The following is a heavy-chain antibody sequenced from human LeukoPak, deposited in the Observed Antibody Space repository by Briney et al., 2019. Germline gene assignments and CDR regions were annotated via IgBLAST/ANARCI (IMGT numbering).Heavy chain of an antibody. D-gene: IGHD3-22*01. J-gene: IGHJ4*02. CDR1: GYSFSDYW. CDR3: ARLYYYDSSGYQPPPPGLDY. CDR2: IFPGDFDI. V-gene: IGHV5-51*01. Sequence: GESLKISCTGSGYSFSDYWIGWVRQMPGKGLELLGIIFPGDFDIKYSPSFQGQVTISADKSISTAYLQWSSLKASDTAMYYCARLYYYDSSGYQPPPPGLDYWGQGTLVTVSS.